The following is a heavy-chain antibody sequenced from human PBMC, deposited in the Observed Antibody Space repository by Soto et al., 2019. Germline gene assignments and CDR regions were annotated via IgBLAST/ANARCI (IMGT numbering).Heavy chain of an antibody. CDR2: IWYDGSRT. V-gene: IGHV3-33*01. J-gene: IGHJ4*02. CDR1: GFTFSAYG. D-gene: IGHD6-19*01. CDR3: ASEQIGVAGSTYDY. Sequence: QVKLVESGGGVVQPGTSLRLSCAASGFTFSAYGLHWVRQAPGKGLDWVVLIWYDGSRTHYAESVKGRFTISRDNSKNTLFLQMNSLRVEDTAVYYCASEQIGVAGSTYDYWGQGTLVTVSS.